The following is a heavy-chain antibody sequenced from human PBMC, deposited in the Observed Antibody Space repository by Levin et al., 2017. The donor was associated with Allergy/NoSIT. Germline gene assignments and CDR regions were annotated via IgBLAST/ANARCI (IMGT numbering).Heavy chain of an antibody. CDR3: AREVATVPGHPPDF. CDR1: VFRFSNYS. D-gene: IGHD2-21*02. V-gene: IGHV3-30*04. CDR2: ISYDGSKK. J-gene: IGHJ4*02. Sequence: SCAASVFRFSNYSIHWVRQAPCKGLEWVAVISYDGSKKYEADSVKGRFTISRDNARNTVYLQLNSVRPDDTALYYCAREVATVPGHPPDFWGQGTLVTVSS.